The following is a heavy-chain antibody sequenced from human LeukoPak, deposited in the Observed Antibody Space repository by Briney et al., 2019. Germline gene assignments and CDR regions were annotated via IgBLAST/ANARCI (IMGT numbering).Heavy chain of an antibody. V-gene: IGHV3-23*01. Sequence: GGSLRLSCAASGFAFANQAMGWVRQASGKGLEWVSVISDSGDITYYADSVKGRFTISRDNSENTLYLQLNSLRTEDTAVYYCAKALWFGELNYWGQGTLVTVSS. D-gene: IGHD3-10*01. CDR1: GFAFANQA. CDR3: AKALWFGELNY. J-gene: IGHJ4*02. CDR2: ISDSGDIT.